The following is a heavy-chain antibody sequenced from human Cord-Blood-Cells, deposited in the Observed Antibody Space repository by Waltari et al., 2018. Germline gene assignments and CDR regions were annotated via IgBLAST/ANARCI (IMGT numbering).Heavy chain of an antibody. J-gene: IGHJ5*02. CDR2: IYYSGST. D-gene: IGHD3-10*01. V-gene: IGHV4-39*07. CDR1: GGSISSSSSY. Sequence: QLQLQESGPGLVKPSETLSLTCPVSGGSISSSSSYWGWIRQPPGKGLEWIGSIYYSGSTYYNPSLKSRVTISVDTSKNQFSLKLSSVTAADTAVYYCARENYYGSGSYQKYNWFDPWGQGTLVTVSS. CDR3: ARENYYGSGSYQKYNWFDP.